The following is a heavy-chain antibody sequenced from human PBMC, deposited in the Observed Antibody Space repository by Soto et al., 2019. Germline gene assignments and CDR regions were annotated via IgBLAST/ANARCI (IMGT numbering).Heavy chain of an antibody. D-gene: IGHD6-6*01. J-gene: IGHJ6*02. Sequence: ASVKVSCKASGYTFTRYAKHWVRQAPGQRLEWMGWISAYNGNTNYAQKLQGRVTMTTDTSTSTAYMELRSLRSDDTAVYYCARDQGSSSPYYYYGMDVWGQGTTVTVSS. CDR3: ARDQGSSSPYYYYGMDV. CDR2: ISAYNGNT. CDR1: GYTFTRYA. V-gene: IGHV1-18*01.